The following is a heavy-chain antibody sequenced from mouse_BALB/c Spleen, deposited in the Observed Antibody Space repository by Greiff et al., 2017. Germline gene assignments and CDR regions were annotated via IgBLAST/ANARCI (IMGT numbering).Heavy chain of an antibody. J-gene: IGHJ1*01. Sequence: VQLQQSGPELMKPGASVKISCKASGYSFTSYYMHWVKQSHGKSLEWIGYIDPFNGGTSYNQKFKGKATLTVDKSSSTAYMHLSSLTSEDSAVYYCATPYRYGGGYFDVWGEGTTVTVSS. CDR3: ATPYRYGGGYFDV. CDR1: GYSFTSYY. D-gene: IGHD2-14*01. CDR2: IDPFNGGT. V-gene: IGHV1S135*01.